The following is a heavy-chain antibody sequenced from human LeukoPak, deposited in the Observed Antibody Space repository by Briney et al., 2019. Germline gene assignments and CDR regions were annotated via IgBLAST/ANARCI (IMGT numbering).Heavy chain of an antibody. D-gene: IGHD2-2*01. CDR1: GFTFSDYS. CDR3: ASHLACGSTSCPPFDS. CDR2: ISDDSNYI. V-gene: IGHV3-21*01. Sequence: GGSLRLSCAASGFTFSDYSMNWVRQAPGKGLEWVSSISDDSNYIYYADSVKGRFTISRDNAKNSLYLQMNSLRAEDTAVYYCASHLACGSTSCPPFDSWGQGTLVTVSS. J-gene: IGHJ4*02.